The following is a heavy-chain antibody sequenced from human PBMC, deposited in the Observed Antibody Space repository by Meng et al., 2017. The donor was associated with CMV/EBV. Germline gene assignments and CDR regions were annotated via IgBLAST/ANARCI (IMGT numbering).Heavy chain of an antibody. Sequence: QVQLQQWGAGLFKPSGTLSLTCAVYGGSLSGYYWSWIRQPPGKGLEWIGEINHSGSTNYNPSLKSRVTISVDTSKNQFSLKLSSVTAADTAVYYCARGVGGWFNPWGQGTLVTVSS. CDR3: ARGVGGWFNP. J-gene: IGHJ5*02. CDR1: GGSLSGYY. CDR2: INHSGST. V-gene: IGHV4-34*01. D-gene: IGHD1-26*01.